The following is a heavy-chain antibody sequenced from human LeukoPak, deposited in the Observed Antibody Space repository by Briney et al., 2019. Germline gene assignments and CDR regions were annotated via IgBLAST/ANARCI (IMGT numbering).Heavy chain of an antibody. CDR2: IRYDGSNK. CDR3: ARDLRNVFGVASYAFDI. CDR1: GFTFSSYG. Sequence: PGGSLRLSCAASGFTFSSYGMHWVRQAPGKGLEWVAFIRYDGSNKYYADSVKGRFTISRDNSKNTLYLQMNSLRAEDTAVYYCARDLRNVFGVASYAFDIWGQGTMVTVSS. V-gene: IGHV3-30*02. D-gene: IGHD3-3*01. J-gene: IGHJ3*02.